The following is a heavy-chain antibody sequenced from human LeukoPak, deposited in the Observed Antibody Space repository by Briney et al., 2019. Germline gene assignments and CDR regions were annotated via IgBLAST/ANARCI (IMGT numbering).Heavy chain of an antibody. CDR3: ARGGGIYSGSYLAY. D-gene: IGHD1-26*01. Sequence: GGSLRLSCAASGFTFSSYAMSWVRQAPGKGLEWVSVINTGGTTYYADSVKGRFTISRDNSKNTLYLQMNSLRAEDTAVYYCARGGGIYSGSYLAYWGQGTLVTVSS. CDR2: INTGGTT. CDR1: GFTFSSYA. J-gene: IGHJ4*02. V-gene: IGHV3-23*01.